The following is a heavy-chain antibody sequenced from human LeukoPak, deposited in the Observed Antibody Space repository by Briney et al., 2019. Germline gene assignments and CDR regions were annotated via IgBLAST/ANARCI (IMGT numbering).Heavy chain of an antibody. V-gene: IGHV4-34*01. D-gene: IGHD6-19*01. CDR1: GGSFSGYY. Sequence: SETLSLTCAVYGGSFSGYYWSWIRQPPGKGLEWIGEINHSGSTNYNPSLKSRVTISVDTSKNQFSLKLSSVTAADTAVYYCARGRLARLTYYYYYGMDVWGQETTVTVSS. CDR2: INHSGST. J-gene: IGHJ6*02. CDR3: ARGRLARLTYYYYYGMDV.